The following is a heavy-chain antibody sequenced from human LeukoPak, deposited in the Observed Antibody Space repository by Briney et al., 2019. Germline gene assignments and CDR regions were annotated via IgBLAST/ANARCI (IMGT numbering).Heavy chain of an antibody. Sequence: PGGSLRLSCAASGFTFSSYSMNWVRQAPGKGLEWVSAISGSGGSTYYADSVKGRFTISRDNSKNTLYLQMNSLRAEDTAVYYCAKTNRKYSSGGVYYFDYWGQGTLVTVSS. V-gene: IGHV3-23*01. CDR1: GFTFSSYS. CDR3: AKTNRKYSSGGVYYFDY. D-gene: IGHD6-19*01. CDR2: ISGSGGST. J-gene: IGHJ4*02.